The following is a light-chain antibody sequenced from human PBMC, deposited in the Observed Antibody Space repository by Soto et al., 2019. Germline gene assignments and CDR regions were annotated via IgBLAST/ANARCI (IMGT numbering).Light chain of an antibody. Sequence: QSVLTQPPSASGSPGQSVTISCTGSSSDVGGYEYVSWYQQHPGKAPKLIIYEVIKRPSGVPDRFSGSKSSNTASLTVSGLQAEDEADYYCSSYAGSNNLHVLFGGGTKLTVL. CDR2: EVI. V-gene: IGLV2-8*01. J-gene: IGLJ2*01. CDR1: SSDVGGYEY. CDR3: SSYAGSNNLHVL.